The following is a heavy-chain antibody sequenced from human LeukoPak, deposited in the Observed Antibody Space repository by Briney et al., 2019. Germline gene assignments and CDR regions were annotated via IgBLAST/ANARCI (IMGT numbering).Heavy chain of an antibody. D-gene: IGHD3-9*01. Sequence: SVKVSCKASGYTFTGYYMHWVRQAPGQGLEWMGGIIPIFGTANYAQKFQGRVTITADKSTSAAYMELSSLRAEDTALYYCARDRAGYDFDYWGQGTLVTVSS. V-gene: IGHV1-69*06. CDR3: ARDRAGYDFDY. CDR2: IIPIFGTA. CDR1: GYTFTGYY. J-gene: IGHJ4*02.